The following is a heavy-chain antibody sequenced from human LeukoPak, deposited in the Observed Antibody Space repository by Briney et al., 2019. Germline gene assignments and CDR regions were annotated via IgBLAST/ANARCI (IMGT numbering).Heavy chain of an antibody. CDR1: GGSISSGDYY. J-gene: IGHJ4*02. CDR3: ARGSLEWFLFDY. Sequence: SQTLSLTCTVSGGSISSGDYYWSWIRQPPGKGLEWIGYIYYSGSTYYNPSLKSRVTISVDTSKNQFSLKLSSVTAADTAVYYCARGSLEWFLFDYWGQGTLVTVSS. CDR2: IYYSGST. D-gene: IGHD3-3*01. V-gene: IGHV4-30-4*08.